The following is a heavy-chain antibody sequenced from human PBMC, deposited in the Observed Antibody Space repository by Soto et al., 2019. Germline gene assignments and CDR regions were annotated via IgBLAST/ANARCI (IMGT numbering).Heavy chain of an antibody. CDR3: ASNVGDYDSSGYGFSPDAFDI. Sequence: GASVKVSCKASGYTFTSYYMHWVRQAPGRGLEWMGIINPSGGSTSYAQKFQGRVTMTRDTSTSTVYMELSSLRSEDTAVYYCASNVGDYDSSGYGFSPDAFDIWGQGTMVTVSS. J-gene: IGHJ3*02. V-gene: IGHV1-46*01. CDR1: GYTFTSYY. CDR2: INPSGGST. D-gene: IGHD3-22*01.